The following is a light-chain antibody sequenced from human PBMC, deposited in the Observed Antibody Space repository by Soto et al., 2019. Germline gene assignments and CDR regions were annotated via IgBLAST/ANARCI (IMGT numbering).Light chain of an antibody. CDR3: SSFTSSSTLV. V-gene: IGLV2-14*03. Sequence: QSDLTQPASVSGSPGQSITISCSGTSSDVGAYDYVSWYQQHPGKAPKLMIYDVSNRPSGVSNRFSGSKSGNTASLTISGRQAEDEADYYCSSFTSSSTLVFGGGTKGTVL. J-gene: IGLJ3*02. CDR1: SSDVGAYDY. CDR2: DVS.